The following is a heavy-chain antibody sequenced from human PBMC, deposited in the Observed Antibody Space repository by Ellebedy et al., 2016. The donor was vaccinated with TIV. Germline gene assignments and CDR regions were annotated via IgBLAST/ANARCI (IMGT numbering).Heavy chain of an antibody. J-gene: IGHJ4*02. Sequence: GESLKISCAASGFSFSDFYIVWIRQAPGKGLEWVSYISGSSGYTNYADSVKDRFTISSDNAKKSLILQMNSLRADDTAVYDCARVRGWVPGGGYFDSWGQGTLVTVSS. CDR1: GFSFSDFY. D-gene: IGHD6-19*01. CDR2: ISGSSGYT. V-gene: IGHV3-11*06. CDR3: ARVRGWVPGGGYFDS.